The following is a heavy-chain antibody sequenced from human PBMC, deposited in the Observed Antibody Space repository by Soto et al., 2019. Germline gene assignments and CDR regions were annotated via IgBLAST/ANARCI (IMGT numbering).Heavy chain of an antibody. D-gene: IGHD3-22*01. CDR1: GFTFSDSA. V-gene: IGHV3-23*01. Sequence: EMNLLESGGGLVQPGGSLRLSCVGSGFTFSDSAMNWVRQAPGEGLEWVSGIRGRDDNTYYADSVTGRFTISRDNTKNTLFMQRNSLRDKDTAVYFCAKDAGCYGRTGYCPFDFWGQGTLVIVSS. CDR2: IRGRDDNT. J-gene: IGHJ4*02. CDR3: AKDAGCYGRTGYCPFDF.